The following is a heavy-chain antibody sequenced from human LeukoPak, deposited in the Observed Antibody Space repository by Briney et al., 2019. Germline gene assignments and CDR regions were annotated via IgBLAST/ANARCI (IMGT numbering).Heavy chain of an antibody. CDR3: ARVDRQYSSGPNTFDY. D-gene: IGHD6-19*01. Sequence: ASVKISCKASGYTFTNYYIHWVRQAPGQRLEWVGLINPNGGSTGYAQKFQGRVTVTTDTSTSTVYMELNSLGSEDTAVYYCARVDRQYSSGPNTFDYWGQGTLVTVSS. CDR1: GYTFTNYY. J-gene: IGHJ4*02. CDR2: INPNGGST. V-gene: IGHV1-46*01.